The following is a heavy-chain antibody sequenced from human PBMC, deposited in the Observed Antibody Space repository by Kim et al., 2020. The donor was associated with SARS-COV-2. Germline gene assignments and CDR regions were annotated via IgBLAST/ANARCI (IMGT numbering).Heavy chain of an antibody. Sequence: SQTLSLTCDISGDTVTNNNIAWNWIRQSPSRRLEWLGRTYYTSKWFNDYAVSVKSRITISLDTSNDRFSLQLSSVTPEDTAVYYCVRGNKCAFDIWGQGTMVTVSS. V-gene: IGHV6-1*01. CDR2: TYYTSKWFN. CDR3: VRGNKCAFDI. CDR1: GDTVTNNNIA. J-gene: IGHJ3*02.